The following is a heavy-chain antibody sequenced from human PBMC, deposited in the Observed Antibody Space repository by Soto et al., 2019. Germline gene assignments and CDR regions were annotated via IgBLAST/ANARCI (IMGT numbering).Heavy chain of an antibody. CDR2: IYYSGSS. CDR3: TRDVYCRGTSRYTNHGSWFDP. V-gene: IGHV4-31*03. J-gene: IGHJ5*02. Sequence: PSETLSLTCTVSGGSISSGDYYWSWIRQHPGRGLEWIGYIYYSGSSYYNPSLKSRLTISLDTSKNQFSLKLSSVTAADTAVYYCTRDVYCRGTSRYTNHGSWFDPWGQGTLVTVSS. D-gene: IGHD2-2*02. CDR1: GGSISSGDYY.